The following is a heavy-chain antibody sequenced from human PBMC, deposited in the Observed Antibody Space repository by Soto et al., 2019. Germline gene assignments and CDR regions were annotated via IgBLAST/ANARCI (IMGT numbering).Heavy chain of an antibody. D-gene: IGHD2-2*01. Sequence: PSETLSLTCTVSGGSISSGDYYWSWIRQPPGKGLEWIGYIYYTGTTYYNPSLKSRLTISIDTSNGQFSLKLTSVTAADTAVYFCARYQKGPFDSWGQGTQVTVSS. V-gene: IGHV4-30-4*01. J-gene: IGHJ4*02. CDR1: GGSISSGDYY. CDR2: IYYTGTT. CDR3: ARYQKGPFDS.